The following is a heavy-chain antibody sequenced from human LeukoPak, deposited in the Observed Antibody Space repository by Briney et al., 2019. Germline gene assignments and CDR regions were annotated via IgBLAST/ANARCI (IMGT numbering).Heavy chain of an antibody. CDR3: TRLSTTVTPDY. CDR1: GFTFSGSA. V-gene: IGHV3-73*01. Sequence: GRSLRLSCAASGFTFSGSAMHWVRQASGKGLEWVGRIRSKANSYATAYAASVKGRFTISRDDSKNTAYLQMNSLKTEDTAVYYCTRLSTTVTPDYWGQGTLVTVSS. D-gene: IGHD4-17*01. CDR2: IRSKANSYAT. J-gene: IGHJ4*02.